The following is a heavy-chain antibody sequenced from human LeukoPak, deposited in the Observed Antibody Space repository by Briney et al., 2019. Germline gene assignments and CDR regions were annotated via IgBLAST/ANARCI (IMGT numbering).Heavy chain of an antibody. Sequence: SETLSLTCTVSGGSISSSSYYWAWIRQPPGKGLEWIGSIYNSGSTYYNPSLESRFTISVDTSKNQFSLKLSSVTAADTAVYSCARHYSSSRWFFDYLGQGTLGTLSS. CDR2: IYNSGST. V-gene: IGHV4-39*01. CDR3: ARHYSSSRWFFDY. D-gene: IGHD6-13*01. CDR1: GGSISSSSYY. J-gene: IGHJ4*02.